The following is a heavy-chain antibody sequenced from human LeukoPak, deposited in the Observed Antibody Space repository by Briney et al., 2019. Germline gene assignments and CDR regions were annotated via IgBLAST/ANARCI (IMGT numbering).Heavy chain of an antibody. CDR1: GFTFSAYE. CDR2: ISGSGDTI. Sequence: GGSLRLSCAASGFTFSAYEMNWVRQAPGKGLEWLSYISGSGDTIYYAESVKGRFTISRDNAKNSLHLQMSSLRAEDTAVYYCVSAYGGLLDYWGQGTLVTVSS. D-gene: IGHD3-16*01. V-gene: IGHV3-48*03. J-gene: IGHJ4*02. CDR3: VSAYGGLLDY.